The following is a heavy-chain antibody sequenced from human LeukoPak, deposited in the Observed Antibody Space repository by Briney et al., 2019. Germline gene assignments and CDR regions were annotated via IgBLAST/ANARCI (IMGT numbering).Heavy chain of an antibody. V-gene: IGHV1-8*01. Sequence: ASVKVSFKSSGYTFTSYDINWVRQATGQGLEWMGWMSPNSGNTGYAQKFKGRVTMTRNTSTSTAYMELSSLRSEDTAVYYCARGVFETKPGIAVAVFRFDPWGQGTLVTVSS. D-gene: IGHD6-19*01. CDR1: GYTFTSYD. CDR3: ARGVFETKPGIAVAVFRFDP. CDR2: MSPNSGNT. J-gene: IGHJ5*02.